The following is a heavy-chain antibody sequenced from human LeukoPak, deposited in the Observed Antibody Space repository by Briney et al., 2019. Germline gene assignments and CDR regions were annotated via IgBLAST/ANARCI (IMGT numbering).Heavy chain of an antibody. CDR1: GGSFSGHY. J-gene: IGHJ5*02. CDR2: INHSGST. Sequence: SETLSLTCAVYGGSFSGHYWSWIRQPPGKGLEWIGEINHSGSTNYNPSLKSRVTISVDTSKNQFSLKLSSVTAADTAVYYCVREREDIVVVPAAIRRDWFDPWGQGTLVTVSS. D-gene: IGHD2-2*02. V-gene: IGHV4-34*01. CDR3: VREREDIVVVPAAIRRDWFDP.